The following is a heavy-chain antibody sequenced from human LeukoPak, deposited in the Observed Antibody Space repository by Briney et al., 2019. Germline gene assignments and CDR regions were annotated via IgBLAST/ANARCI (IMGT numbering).Heavy chain of an antibody. Sequence: ASVKVSCKASGYTFTSYYMHWVRQAPGRGLEWMGIINPSGGSTSYAQKFQGRVTMTRDMSTSTAYMELRSLRSDDTAVYYCARDLKRGYSSGRYSWGTGSSNDYWGQGTLVTVSS. D-gene: IGHD6-19*01. CDR3: ARDLKRGYSSGRYSWGTGSSNDY. CDR1: GYTFTSYY. CDR2: INPSGGST. V-gene: IGHV1-46*01. J-gene: IGHJ4*02.